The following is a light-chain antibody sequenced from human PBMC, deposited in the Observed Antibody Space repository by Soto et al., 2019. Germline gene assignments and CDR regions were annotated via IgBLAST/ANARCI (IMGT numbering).Light chain of an antibody. CDR2: WAS. CDR3: QQYCSPPLT. CDR1: QSVFFSSYNKDF. V-gene: IGKV4-1*01. Sequence: DIVMTQSPDSLAVSLGERATINCKSSQSVFFSSYNKDFLAWYQQKPGQPPKLLIYWASTREAGVPDRFSGSGFGTDFTLTISSLQAEDVAVYSCQQYCSPPLTFGGGTKVAIK. J-gene: IGKJ4*01.